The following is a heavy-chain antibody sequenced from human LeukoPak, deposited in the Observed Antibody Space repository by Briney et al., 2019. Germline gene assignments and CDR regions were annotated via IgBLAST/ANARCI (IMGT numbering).Heavy chain of an antibody. V-gene: IGHV3-30*02. CDR1: GFVFSGYG. J-gene: IGHJ6*03. Sequence: GGSLRLSCAAAGFVFSGYGMHWVRQAPGKGLEWVAFIRFDGSDKDNADSVKGRFTISRDNSKNTLYLQMNSLRPEDTAVYYCAKAGPDSSGSYDHNYYYYMDVWGKGTTVTISS. CDR3: AKAGPDSSGSYDHNYYYYMDV. D-gene: IGHD6-19*01. CDR2: IRFDGSDK.